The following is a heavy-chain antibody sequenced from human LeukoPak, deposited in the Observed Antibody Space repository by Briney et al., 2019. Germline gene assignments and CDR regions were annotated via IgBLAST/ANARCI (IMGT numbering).Heavy chain of an antibody. J-gene: IGHJ4*02. V-gene: IGHV4-4*02. CDR1: GGSISSSNW. CDR3: ARAHGSGSPKGAKRTQFDY. CDR2: IDNSGST. Sequence: SGTLSLTCAVSGGSISSSNWWSGGRQPPGEGLEWSGEIDNSGSTDYNPSLKSRVTISVDKSKNQFSLKLSSVTAADTAVYYCARAHGSGSPKGAKRTQFDYWGQGTLVTVSS. D-gene: IGHD3-10*01.